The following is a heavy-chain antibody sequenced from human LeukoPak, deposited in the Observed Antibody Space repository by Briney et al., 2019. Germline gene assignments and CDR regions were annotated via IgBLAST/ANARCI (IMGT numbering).Heavy chain of an antibody. Sequence: GGSLRLSCAASGFTFSSYAMSWVRQAPGKGLEWVSAISGSGGSTYYADSVKGRFTISRDNSKNTLYLQMNSLRAGDTAVYYCARDPLVVVTASPLNYFDYWGQGTLVTVSS. CDR3: ARDPLVVVTASPLNYFDY. D-gene: IGHD2-21*02. J-gene: IGHJ4*02. CDR2: ISGSGGST. V-gene: IGHV3-23*01. CDR1: GFTFSSYA.